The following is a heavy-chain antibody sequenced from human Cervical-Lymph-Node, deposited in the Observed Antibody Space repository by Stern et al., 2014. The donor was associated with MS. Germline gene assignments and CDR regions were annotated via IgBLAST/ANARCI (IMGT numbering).Heavy chain of an antibody. Sequence: QVHLQESGPGLVKPSETLSLMCNVSSGSITSQYWSWIRQPPGKGLEWIGHLYYSGSTTYNPSLKSRVTISLDTSKSQFSLKLSSVTAADTAVYYCARAGLYDYIWGNFRHRAYYFDSWGQGALVTVSS. CDR1: SGSITSQY. V-gene: IGHV4-59*11. CDR3: ARAGLYDYIWGNFRHRAYYFDS. CDR2: LYYSGST. D-gene: IGHD3-16*02. J-gene: IGHJ4*02.